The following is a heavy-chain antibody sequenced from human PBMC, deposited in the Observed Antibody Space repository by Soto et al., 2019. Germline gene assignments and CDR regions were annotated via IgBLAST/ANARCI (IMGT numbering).Heavy chain of an antibody. CDR1: GCSISSSSYC. J-gene: IGHJ5*02. CDR3: ASPKIAFYNWFDP. CDR2: IYYSGST. D-gene: IGHD3-3*02. V-gene: IGHV4-39*01. Sequence: PSETLSRTCTISGCSISSSSYCWFWIPQPPGKGLEWIGSIYYSGSTYYNPSLKSRVTISVDTSKNQFSLKLSSVTAADTAVYYCASPKIAFYNWFDPWGQGTLVTVS.